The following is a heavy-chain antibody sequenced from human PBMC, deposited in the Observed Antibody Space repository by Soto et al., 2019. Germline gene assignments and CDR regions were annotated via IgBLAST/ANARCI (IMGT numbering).Heavy chain of an antibody. Sequence: GGSLRLSCAASGFTFSSYWMHWVRQAPGKGLVWVSRINSDGSSTSYADSVKGRFTISRDNAKNTLYLQMNSLRAEDTAVYYCARGGPYDILTGYDRYYYGMDVWGQGTTVTVSS. CDR2: INSDGSST. D-gene: IGHD3-9*01. V-gene: IGHV3-74*01. J-gene: IGHJ6*02. CDR1: GFTFSSYW. CDR3: ARGGPYDILTGYDRYYYGMDV.